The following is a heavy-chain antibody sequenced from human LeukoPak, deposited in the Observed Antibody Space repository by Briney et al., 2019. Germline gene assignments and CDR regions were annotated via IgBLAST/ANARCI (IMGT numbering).Heavy chain of an antibody. J-gene: IGHJ5*02. Sequence: PGGSLRLSCAASGFTFSSYAMSWVRQAPGKGLEWVANIKQDGSEKYYVDSVKGRFTISRDNAKNSLYLQMNSLRAEDTAVYYCAREAIISYYIDGWFDPWGQGTLVTVSS. CDR3: AREAIISYYIDGWFDP. CDR1: GFTFSSYA. D-gene: IGHD3-10*01. CDR2: IKQDGSEK. V-gene: IGHV3-7*01.